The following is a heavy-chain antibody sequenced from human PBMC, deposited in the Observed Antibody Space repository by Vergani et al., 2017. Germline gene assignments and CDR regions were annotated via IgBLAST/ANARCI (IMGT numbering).Heavy chain of an antibody. J-gene: IGHJ4*02. V-gene: IGHV3-66*01. CDR1: GFTFSSYW. CDR2: IYSGGST. D-gene: IGHD5-12*01. Sequence: EVQLVESGGGLVQPGGSLRLSCAASGFTFSSYWMHWVRQAPGKGLVWVSVIYSGGSTYYADSVKGRFTISRDNSKNTLYLQMNSLRAEDTAVYYCASSSHSGYDLGYFDYWGQGTLVTVSS. CDR3: ASSSHSGYDLGYFDY.